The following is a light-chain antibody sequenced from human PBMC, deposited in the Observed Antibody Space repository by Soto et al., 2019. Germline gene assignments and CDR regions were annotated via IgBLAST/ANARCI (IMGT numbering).Light chain of an antibody. Sequence: EISITQCLATLSVSPGERATLSFPASQSVSSNLAWCQQKPGQAPRLLIYGESTSVTGIPARFSGSGSGTEFTITISSLQSEDFAVSYCQQYNNWSTWTFGQGTKVDIK. J-gene: IGKJ1*01. V-gene: IGKV3D-15*01. CDR2: GES. CDR3: QQYNNWSTWT. CDR1: QSVSSN.